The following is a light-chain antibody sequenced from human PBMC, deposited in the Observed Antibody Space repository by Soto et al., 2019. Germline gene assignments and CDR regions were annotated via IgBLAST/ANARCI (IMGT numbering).Light chain of an antibody. CDR1: QSVSSSY. J-gene: IGKJ2*01. Sequence: EIVLTQSPGTLSLSPGERATLSCRASQSVSSSYLAWYQQKPGQAPRLLIYGASSRATGIPDRFSGSGSGTDFTLPISRLEPEDFAVYYCQQYGSSPNTFGQGTQLEIK. CDR2: GAS. V-gene: IGKV3-20*01. CDR3: QQYGSSPNT.